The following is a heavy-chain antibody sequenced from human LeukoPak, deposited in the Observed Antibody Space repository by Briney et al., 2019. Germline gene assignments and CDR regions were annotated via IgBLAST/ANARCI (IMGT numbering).Heavy chain of an antibody. Sequence: PGGSLRLSCAASGSTFSSYSMNWVRQAPGKGLKWISYISSTTTTIYYADSVKGRFTISRDNAKNSLYLQMNSLRDEDSAVYYCARDHIAGATVTVDYWGQGTLVTVSS. V-gene: IGHV3-48*02. D-gene: IGHD4-4*01. CDR3: ARDHIAGATVTVDY. J-gene: IGHJ4*02. CDR1: GSTFSSYS. CDR2: ISSTTTTI.